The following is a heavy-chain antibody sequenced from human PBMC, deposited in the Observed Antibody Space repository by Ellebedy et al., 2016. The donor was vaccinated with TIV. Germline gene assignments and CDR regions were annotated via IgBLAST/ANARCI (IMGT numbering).Heavy chain of an antibody. CDR1: GFTFSDYY. J-gene: IGHJ4*02. V-gene: IGHV3-11*04. CDR3: ARGIAAAGFGFDY. CDR2: ISSSGSTR. D-gene: IGHD6-13*01. Sequence: PGGSLRLSCAASGFTFSDYYMSWIRQAPGQGLEWVSYISSSGSTRYYADSVKRRFTISRDNAKNSLYLQMNSLRAEDTAVYYCARGIAAAGFGFDYWGQGTLVTVSS.